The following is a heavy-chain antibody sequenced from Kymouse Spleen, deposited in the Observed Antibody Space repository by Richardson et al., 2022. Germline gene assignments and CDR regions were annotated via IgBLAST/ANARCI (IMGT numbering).Heavy chain of an antibody. J-gene: IGHJ4*02. D-gene: IGHD1-26*01. CDR1: GFTFSSYG. CDR3: AKPIVGATTGGKDY. V-gene: IGHV3-30*18. Sequence: QVQLVESGGGVVQPGRSLRLSCAASGFTFSSYGMHWVRQAPGKGLEWVAVISYDGSNKYYADSVKGRFTISRDNSKNTLYLQMNSLRAEDTAVYYCAKPIVGATTGGKDYWGQGTLVTVSS. CDR2: ISYDGSNK.